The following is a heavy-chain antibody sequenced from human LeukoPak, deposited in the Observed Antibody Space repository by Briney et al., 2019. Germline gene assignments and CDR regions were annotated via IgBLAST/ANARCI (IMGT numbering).Heavy chain of an antibody. Sequence: GESLRLSCAASGFTFSHYGMHWVRQAPGKGLEWVAVIWHDGSNEYYADSVKGQFTISRDNSKNTLYLQMNSLRAEDTAVYYCARNLPAADYWGQGTLVTVSS. CDR2: IWHDGSNE. CDR1: GFTFSHYG. V-gene: IGHV3-33*01. D-gene: IGHD2-2*01. J-gene: IGHJ4*02. CDR3: ARNLPAADY.